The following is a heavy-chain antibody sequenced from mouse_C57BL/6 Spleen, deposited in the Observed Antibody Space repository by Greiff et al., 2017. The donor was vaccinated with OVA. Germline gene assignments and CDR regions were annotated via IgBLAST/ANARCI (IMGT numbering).Heavy chain of an antibody. CDR2: INPSSGYT. J-gene: IGHJ2*01. CDR3: AKDYGYDDDY. CDR1: GYTFTSYT. V-gene: IGHV1-4*01. D-gene: IGHD2-2*01. Sequence: QVHVKQSGAELARPGASVKMSCKASGYTFTSYTMHWVKQRPGQGLEWIGYINPSSGYTKYNQKFKDKATLTADKSSSTAYMQLSSLTSEDSAVYYCAKDYGYDDDYWGQGTTLTVSS.